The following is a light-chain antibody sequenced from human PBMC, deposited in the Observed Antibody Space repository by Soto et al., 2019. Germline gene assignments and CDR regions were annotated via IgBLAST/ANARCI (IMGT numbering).Light chain of an antibody. J-gene: IGKJ1*01. CDR3: QQYNNWPRT. CDR2: GAS. V-gene: IGKV3-15*01. Sequence: EIVMTQSPATLSVSPGETATLSCRASQSINTDLAWYQQKPGQAPRLLIYGASTRAATFPARFSGSGSGTEFTLTITSLRSEDSAVYYCQQYNNWPRTFGQGTKVEIK. CDR1: QSINTD.